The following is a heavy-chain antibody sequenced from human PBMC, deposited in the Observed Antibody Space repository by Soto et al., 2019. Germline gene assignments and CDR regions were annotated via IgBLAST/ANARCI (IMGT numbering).Heavy chain of an antibody. V-gene: IGHV1-24*01. D-gene: IGHD2-21*02. J-gene: IGHJ4*02. CDR1: GYTLTELS. Sequence: QGQLVQSGDEVKKPGASVKVSCKVSGYTLTELSMHWVRQAPGKGLDWMGGFDPEDGETIYAQKFQGRVTMTEDTSTDTAYMELSSLRSEDTAVYYCATAVCNGDCESFDYWGQGTLVTVSS. CDR2: FDPEDGET. CDR3: ATAVCNGDCESFDY.